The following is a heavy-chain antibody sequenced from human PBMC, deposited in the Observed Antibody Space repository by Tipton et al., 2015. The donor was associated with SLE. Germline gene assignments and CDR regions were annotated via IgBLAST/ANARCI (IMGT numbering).Heavy chain of an antibody. D-gene: IGHD3-9*01. J-gene: IGHJ4*02. CDR3: ARGKRHYDVLTGYYSKPHYFDF. CDR1: GSSIDGGYH. V-gene: IGHV4-38-2*02. Sequence: GLVKPSETLSLTCIVSGSSIDGGYHWGWIRQPPGKGLEWIANIHHSGRTYYNPSLESRVTISVDTSRNLFSLNLSSVTAADTAVYYCARGKRHYDVLTGYYSKPHYFDFWGQGTVVAVSP. CDR2: IHHSGRT.